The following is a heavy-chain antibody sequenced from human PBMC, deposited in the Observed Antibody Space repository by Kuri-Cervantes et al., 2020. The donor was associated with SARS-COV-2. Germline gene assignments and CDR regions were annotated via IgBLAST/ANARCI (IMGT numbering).Heavy chain of an antibody. Sequence: GSLRLSCTVSGGSISSSSYYWGWIRQPPGKGLEWIGSIYYSGSTYYNPSLKSRVTISVDTSKNQFSLKLSSVTAADTAVYYCARYSSSDRGHYFDYWGQGTLVTVSS. V-gene: IGHV4-39*07. CDR2: IYYSGST. CDR1: GGSISSSSYY. J-gene: IGHJ4*02. D-gene: IGHD6-6*01. CDR3: ARYSSSDRGHYFDY.